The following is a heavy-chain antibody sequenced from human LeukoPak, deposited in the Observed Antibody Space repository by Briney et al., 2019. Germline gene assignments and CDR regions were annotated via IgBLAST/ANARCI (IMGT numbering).Heavy chain of an antibody. CDR2: IYYSGST. V-gene: IGHV4-59*01. J-gene: IGHJ4*02. CDR1: GGSISSYY. CDR3: ARDLGYPTGY. Sequence: SETLSLTCTVSGGSISSYYWSWIRQPPGKGLEWIGYIYYSGSTNYNPSLKSRVTISVDTSKNQFSLKLSSVTAADTAVYYCARDLGYPTGYWGQGTLVTVSS. D-gene: IGHD2-8*02.